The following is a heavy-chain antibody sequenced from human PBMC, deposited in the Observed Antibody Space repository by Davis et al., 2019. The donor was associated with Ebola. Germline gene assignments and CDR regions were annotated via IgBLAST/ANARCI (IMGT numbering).Heavy chain of an antibody. CDR1: GGSFSGYY. D-gene: IGHD6-13*01. J-gene: IGHJ6*02. CDR3: ARVRAAGTLRWYYYYGMDV. V-gene: IGHV4-34*01. CDR2: INHSGST. Sequence: SETLSLTCAVYGGSFSGYYWSWIRQPPGKGLEWIGEINHSGSTNYNPSLKSRVTISVDTSKNQFSLKLSSVTAADTAVYYCARVRAAGTLRWYYYYGMDVWGQGTTVAVSS.